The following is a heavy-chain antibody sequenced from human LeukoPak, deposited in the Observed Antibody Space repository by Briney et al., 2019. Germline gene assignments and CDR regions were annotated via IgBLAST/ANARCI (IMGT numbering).Heavy chain of an antibody. J-gene: IGHJ4*02. Sequence: GESLKISCKGSGYSFTSYWIGWVRQMPGKGLEWMGIIYPGDSDTRYSPSFQGQVTTSADKSISTAYLQWSSLKASDTAMYYCARALTGYSSGWYCMDYWGQGTLVTVSS. V-gene: IGHV5-51*01. CDR2: IYPGDSDT. CDR1: GYSFTSYW. CDR3: ARALTGYSSGWYCMDY. D-gene: IGHD6-19*01.